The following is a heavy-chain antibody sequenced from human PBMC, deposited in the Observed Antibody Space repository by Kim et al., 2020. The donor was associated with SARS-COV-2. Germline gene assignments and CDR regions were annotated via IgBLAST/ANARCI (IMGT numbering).Heavy chain of an antibody. CDR2: INPNSGGT. Sequence: ASVKVSCKASGYTFTGYYMHWVRQAPGQGLEWMGRINPNSGGTNYAQKFQGRVTMTRDTSISTAYMELSRLRSDDTAVYYCARGPGYYDSSGYYDYWGQGTLVTVSS. CDR3: ARGPGYYDSSGYYDY. J-gene: IGHJ4*02. D-gene: IGHD3-22*01. CDR1: GYTFTGYY. V-gene: IGHV1-2*06.